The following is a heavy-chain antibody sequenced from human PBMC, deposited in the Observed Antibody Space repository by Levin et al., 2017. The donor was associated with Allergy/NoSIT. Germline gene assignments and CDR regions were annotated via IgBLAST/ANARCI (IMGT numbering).Heavy chain of an antibody. V-gene: IGHV4-34*01. CDR1: GGSFSGYY. CDR3: ARKGGIRSLGY. Sequence: PSETLSLTCAVYGGSFSGYYWSWIRQPPGKGLEWIGEINHSGSTNYNPSLKSRVTISVDTSKNQFSLKLSSVTAADTAVYYCARKGGIRSLGYWGQGTLVTVSS. CDR2: INHSGST. D-gene: IGHD3-16*01. J-gene: IGHJ4*02.